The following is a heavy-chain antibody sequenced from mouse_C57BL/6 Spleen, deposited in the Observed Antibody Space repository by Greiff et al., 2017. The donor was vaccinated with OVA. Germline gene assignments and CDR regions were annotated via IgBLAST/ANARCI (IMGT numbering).Heavy chain of an antibody. CDR1: GYSITSGYY. V-gene: IGHV3-6*01. CDR3: ARDEERTTVPWYFDV. D-gene: IGHD1-1*01. Sequence: EVKLEESGPGLVKPSQSLSLTCSVTGYSITSGYYWNWIRQFPGNKLEWMGYISYDGSNNYNPSLKNRISITRDTSKNQFFLKLNSVTTEDTATYYCARDEERTTVPWYFDVWGTGTTVTVSS. J-gene: IGHJ1*03. CDR2: ISYDGSN.